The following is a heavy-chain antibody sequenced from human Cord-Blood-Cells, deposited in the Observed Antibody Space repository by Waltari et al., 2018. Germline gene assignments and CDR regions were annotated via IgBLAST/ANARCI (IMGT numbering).Heavy chain of an antibody. J-gene: IGHJ2*01. V-gene: IGHV4-31*03. Sequence: VQLQESGPGRVMPSQLLSLTCTVSGGSISRGGPSLRWIRQHPGKGLEWIGYIYYSGSTYYNPSLKSRVTISVDTSKNQFSLKLSSVTAADTAVYYCARGIAARRYFDLWGRGTLVTVSS. CDR1: GGSISRGGPS. CDR2: IYYSGST. CDR3: ARGIAARRYFDL. D-gene: IGHD6-6*01.